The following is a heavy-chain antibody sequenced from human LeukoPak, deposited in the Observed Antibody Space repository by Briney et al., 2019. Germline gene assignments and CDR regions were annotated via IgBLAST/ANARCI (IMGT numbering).Heavy chain of an antibody. J-gene: IGHJ4*02. CDR1: GFTFSSYS. CDR2: ISSSSSYI. D-gene: IGHD6-19*01. V-gene: IGHV3-21*01. CDR3: ARDAYGSGWYGLDY. Sequence: GGSLRLSCAASGFTFSSYSMSWVRQAPGKGLEWVSSISSSSSYIYYADSVKGRFTISRDNAKNSLYLQMNSLRAEDTAVYYCARDAYGSGWYGLDYWGQGTLVTVSS.